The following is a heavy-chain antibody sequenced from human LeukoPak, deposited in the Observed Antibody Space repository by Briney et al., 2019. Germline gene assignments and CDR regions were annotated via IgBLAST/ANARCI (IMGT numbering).Heavy chain of an antibody. D-gene: IGHD2-2*01. CDR3: ARGGGTGFDIVVVPAAPTDY. CDR1: GYTFTSYD. V-gene: IGHV1-8*01. J-gene: IGHJ4*02. Sequence: GASVKVSCKASGYTFTSYDINWVRQATGQGLEWMGWMNPNSGNTGYAQKFQGRVTMTRNTSISTAYMELGSLRSEDTAVYYCARGGGTGFDIVVVPAAPTDYWGQGTLVTVSS. CDR2: MNPNSGNT.